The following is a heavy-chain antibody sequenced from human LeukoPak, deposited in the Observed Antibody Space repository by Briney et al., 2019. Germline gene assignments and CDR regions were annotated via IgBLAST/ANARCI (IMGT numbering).Heavy chain of an antibody. CDR3: ARRRRPGSYHFFDY. D-gene: IGHD1-26*01. V-gene: IGHV4-59*12. J-gene: IGHJ4*02. Sequence: SETLSLTCTVSGGSISSYYWSWIRQPPGKGLEWIGYIYYSGSTYYNPSLKSRVTISVDTSKNQFSLKLSSVTAADTAVYYCARRRRPGSYHFFDYWGQGTLVTVSS. CDR2: IYYSGST. CDR1: GGSISSYY.